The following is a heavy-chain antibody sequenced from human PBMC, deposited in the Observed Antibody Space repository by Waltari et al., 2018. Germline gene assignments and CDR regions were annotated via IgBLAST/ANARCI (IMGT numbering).Heavy chain of an antibody. Sequence: QVQLVQSGAEVEKPGASVKVSCKAIGYTFTRYGISWVRQAPGQGLEWMVWVSPHNGDTDYAQKFQGRVTMATDTFMNTAYMELRSLRPDDTAVYYCARGAPYGDYLPCDYWGQGTLVTVSS. J-gene: IGHJ4*02. CDR3: ARGAPYGDYLPCDY. CDR2: VSPHNGDT. D-gene: IGHD4-17*01. CDR1: GYTFTRYG. V-gene: IGHV1-18*04.